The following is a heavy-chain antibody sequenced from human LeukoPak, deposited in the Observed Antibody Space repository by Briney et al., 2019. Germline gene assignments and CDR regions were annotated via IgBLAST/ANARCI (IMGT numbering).Heavy chain of an antibody. CDR3: ARIPPPWDCSSTSCPSFNWFDP. V-gene: IGHV1-8*01. CDR1: GYTFTSYD. Sequence: GASVKVSCKASGYTFTSYDINWVRQATGQGLEWMGWMNPNSGNTGYAQKFQGRVTMTRNTSISTAYMELSSLRSEDTAVYYCARIPPPWDCSSTSCPSFNWFDPWGQGTLVTVSS. CDR2: MNPNSGNT. D-gene: IGHD2-2*01. J-gene: IGHJ5*02.